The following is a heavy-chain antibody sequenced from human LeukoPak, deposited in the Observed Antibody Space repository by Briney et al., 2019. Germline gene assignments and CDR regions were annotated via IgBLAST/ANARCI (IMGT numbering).Heavy chain of an antibody. J-gene: IGHJ5*02. CDR2: IYTSGST. Sequence: HSQTLSLTCTVSGGSISSYYWSWIRQPAGKGLEWIGRIYTSGSTNYNPSLKSRVTMSVDTSKNQFSLKLSSVTAADTAVYYCARESLLLWFGEPPAGHTTYNWFDPWGQGTLVTVSS. CDR3: ARESLLLWFGEPPAGHTTYNWFDP. CDR1: GGSISSYY. V-gene: IGHV4-4*07. D-gene: IGHD3-10*01.